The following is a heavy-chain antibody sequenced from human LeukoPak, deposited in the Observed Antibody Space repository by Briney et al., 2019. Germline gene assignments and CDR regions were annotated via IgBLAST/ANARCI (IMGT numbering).Heavy chain of an antibody. CDR1: GFTFDDYA. CDR3: AKGELGDYFDY. CDR2: ISWNGGSI. V-gene: IGHV3-9*01. D-gene: IGHD7-27*01. J-gene: IGHJ4*02. Sequence: GGSLRLSCAASGFTFDDYAMHWVRQAPGKGLEWVSGISWNGGSIGYADSVKGRFTISRDNAKNSLYLQMNSLRAEDTALYYCAKGELGDYFDYWGQGTLVTVSS.